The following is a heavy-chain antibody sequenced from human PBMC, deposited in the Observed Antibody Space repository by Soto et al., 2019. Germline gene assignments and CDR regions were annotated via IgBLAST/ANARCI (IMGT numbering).Heavy chain of an antibody. CDR2: IWYDGSNK. V-gene: IGHV3-33*08. CDR1: GCTCVNLG. CDR3: ARVSHLPDYYYGMDV. J-gene: IGHJ6*02. Sequence: LRVPSAASGCTCVNLGVHRVLQAKGKGLEWVAVIWYDGSNKYYADSVKGRFTISRDNSKNTLYLQMNSLRAEDMAVYYCARVSHLPDYYYGMDVWGQGTTVTVSS.